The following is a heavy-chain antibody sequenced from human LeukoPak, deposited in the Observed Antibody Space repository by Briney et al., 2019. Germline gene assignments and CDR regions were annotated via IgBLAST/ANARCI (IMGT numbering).Heavy chain of an antibody. Sequence: GGSLRLSCAASGFTFSSYSMNWVRRAPGKGLEWDSFISSSSSYIYCADSVKGRFTISRDNAKNSLYLQMNSLRAEDTAVYYCARDHSYCSSTSCPRSLGYYYYYYMDVWGKGTTVTVSS. CDR1: GFTFSSYS. J-gene: IGHJ6*03. D-gene: IGHD2-2*01. CDR3: ARDHSYCSSTSCPRSLGYYYYYYMDV. V-gene: IGHV3-21*01. CDR2: ISSSSSYI.